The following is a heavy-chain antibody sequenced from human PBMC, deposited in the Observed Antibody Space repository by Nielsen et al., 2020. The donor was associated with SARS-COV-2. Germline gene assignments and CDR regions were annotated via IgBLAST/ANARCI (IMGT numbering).Heavy chain of an antibody. D-gene: IGHD1-26*01. J-gene: IGHJ6*03. CDR2: INSDGSST. Sequence: GGSLRLSCAASGFTFSSYWMHWVRQASGKGLVWVSRINSDGSSTSYADSVKGRFTISRDNAKNTLYLQMNSLRAEDTAVYYCARVIVGATTEYYYMDVWGKGTTVTVSS. CDR1: GFTFSSYW. CDR3: ARVIVGATTEYYYMDV. V-gene: IGHV3-74*01.